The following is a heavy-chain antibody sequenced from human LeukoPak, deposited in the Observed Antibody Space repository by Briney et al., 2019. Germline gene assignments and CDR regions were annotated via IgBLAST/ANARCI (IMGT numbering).Heavy chain of an antibody. J-gene: IGHJ4*02. CDR3: ARDTSGYRRGSFDY. Sequence: SETLSLTCTVSGGSINSYYWSWIRQPPGEGLEWIGYIYYSGSTNYNPSLKSRVTISLDTSNNQSSLKLSSVTAADTAVYYCARDTSGYRRGSFDYWGQGTLVTVSS. D-gene: IGHD3-22*01. V-gene: IGHV4-59*01. CDR2: IYYSGST. CDR1: GGSINSYY.